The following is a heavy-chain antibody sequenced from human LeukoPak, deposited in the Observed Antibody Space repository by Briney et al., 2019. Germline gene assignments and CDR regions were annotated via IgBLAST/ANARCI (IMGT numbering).Heavy chain of an antibody. CDR3: ARDWQQLTTNIFDY. Sequence: GGSLRLSCAASGFTFSSYAMSWVRQAPGKGLEWVSAISGSGGSTYYADSVKGRFTISRDNSKNTLYLQMNSLRAEDTAVYYCARDWQQLTTNIFDYWGQGTLVTVSS. J-gene: IGHJ4*02. V-gene: IGHV3-23*01. D-gene: IGHD6-13*01. CDR1: GFTFSSYA. CDR2: ISGSGGST.